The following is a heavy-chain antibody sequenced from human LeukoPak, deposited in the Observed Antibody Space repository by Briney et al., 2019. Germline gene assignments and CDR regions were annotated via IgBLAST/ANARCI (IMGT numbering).Heavy chain of an antibody. J-gene: IGHJ5*02. CDR2: IKQDGGEK. CDR3: VRGGGEFDP. V-gene: IGHV3-7*01. Sequence: GGSLRLSCVASGFSFTRYWMSWVRQAPGEGLEWVANIKQDGGEKYYVDSVKGRFTISRDNAKNSVYLQMSSLRVEDTAMYYCVRGGGEFDPWGQGTRVTVSS. CDR1: GFSFTRYW. D-gene: IGHD2-21*01.